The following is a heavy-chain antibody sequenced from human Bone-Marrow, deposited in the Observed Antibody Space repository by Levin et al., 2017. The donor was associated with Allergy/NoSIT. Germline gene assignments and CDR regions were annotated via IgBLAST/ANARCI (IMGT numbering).Heavy chain of an antibody. D-gene: IGHD3-3*01. CDR3: ARSGRVSPIFGEHRSPYDP. Sequence: ASVKVSCKASGYSFNAYGITWVRQAPGQGLEWMGWISGYNGNTNYAQKFQDRVTLTTDTSTTTVYQEVRSLRSDDTAVYYCARSGRVSPIFGEHRSPYDPWGQGMLVTVSS. V-gene: IGHV1-18*01. J-gene: IGHJ5*02. CDR2: ISGYNGNT. CDR1: GYSFNAYG.